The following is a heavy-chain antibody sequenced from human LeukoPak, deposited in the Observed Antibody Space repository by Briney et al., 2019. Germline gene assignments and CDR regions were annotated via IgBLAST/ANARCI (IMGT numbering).Heavy chain of an antibody. V-gene: IGHV4-59*08. D-gene: IGHD3-10*01. CDR1: GGSIRSYY. J-gene: IGHJ4*02. CDR3: ARHLVYGSGTQPYFDY. CDR2: IYYSGST. Sequence: SETLSLTCTVSGGSIRSYYWSWIRQPPGKGLEWIAYIYYSGSTNYNPSLKSRVTISVDTSKNQFSLKLYSVTAADTAVYYCARHLVYGSGTQPYFDYWGQGTLVPVSS.